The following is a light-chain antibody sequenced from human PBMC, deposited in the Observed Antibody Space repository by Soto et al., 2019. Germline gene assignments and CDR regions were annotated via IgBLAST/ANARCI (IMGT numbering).Light chain of an antibody. CDR2: AAS. J-gene: IGKJ5*01. CDR3: QQRHMWPIT. Sequence: DIQMTQSPSSLSASVGDRVTITCRTSQSISGYLNWYRHKPGKAPTLLIYAASTLQSGVPSRFSGSGSGTDFTLTISSLEPEDSAVYYCQQRHMWPITFGQGTRLEIK. CDR1: QSISGY. V-gene: IGKV1-39*01.